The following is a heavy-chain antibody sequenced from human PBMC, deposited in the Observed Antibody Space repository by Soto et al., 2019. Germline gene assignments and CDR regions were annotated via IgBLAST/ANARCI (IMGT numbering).Heavy chain of an antibody. CDR3: ASVAARQATDY. D-gene: IGHD6-6*01. CDR1: GFSFSTYW. CDR2: IRQDGNQI. V-gene: IGHV3-7*03. J-gene: IGHJ4*02. Sequence: GGSLRLSCAASGFSFSTYWMSWVRQAPGRGLEWVANIRQDGNQIYYVDSVKGRFTVSRDNAKNSLFLQMNSLRAEDTAVYFCASVAARQATDYWGQGTLVTVSS.